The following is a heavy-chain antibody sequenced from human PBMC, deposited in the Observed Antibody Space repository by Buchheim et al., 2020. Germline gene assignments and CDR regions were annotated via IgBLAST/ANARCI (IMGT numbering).Heavy chain of an antibody. CDR2: IYYSGST. CDR1: GGSISSYY. Sequence: QVQLQESGPGLVKPSETLSLTCTVPGGSISSYYWSWIRQPPGKGLEWIGYIYYSGSTNYNPSLKSRVTISVDTSENQFSFKLSSVTAADTAVYYCARSPYYYDSSGYLSYYYYYYGMDVWGQGTT. J-gene: IGHJ6*02. V-gene: IGHV4-59*01. D-gene: IGHD3-22*01. CDR3: ARSPYYYDSSGYLSYYYYYYGMDV.